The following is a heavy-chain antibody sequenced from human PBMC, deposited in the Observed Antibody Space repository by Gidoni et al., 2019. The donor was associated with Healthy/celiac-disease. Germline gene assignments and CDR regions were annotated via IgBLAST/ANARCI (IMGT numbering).Heavy chain of an antibody. CDR3: ARAPVSDDAFDI. J-gene: IGHJ3*02. CDR2: INPSGGST. CDR1: GSTCTSYY. Sequence: QVQLVQSGAEVKKPGASVKVSCKASGSTCTSYYLHWVRLAPGQGLEWMGIINPSGGSTSYAQKFQGRVTMTRDTSPSTVYMELSSLRSEDTAVYYCARAPVSDDAFDIWGQGTMVTVSS. V-gene: IGHV1-46*03. D-gene: IGHD6-25*01.